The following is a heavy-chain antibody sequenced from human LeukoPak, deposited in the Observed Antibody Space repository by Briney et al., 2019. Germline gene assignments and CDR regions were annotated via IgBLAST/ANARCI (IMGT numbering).Heavy chain of an antibody. Sequence: GGSLRLSCAASGFTFSSYAMHWVRQAPDKGLEWVAVVSSDGNSKYYADSMKGRFTISRDNSKNTLYLQINSLRADDTAVFYCAKDGGRAAAGTVDSWGQGALVTVSS. J-gene: IGHJ5*02. CDR3: AKDGGRAAAGTVDS. D-gene: IGHD6-13*01. CDR1: GFTFSSYA. CDR2: VSSDGNSK. V-gene: IGHV3-30*04.